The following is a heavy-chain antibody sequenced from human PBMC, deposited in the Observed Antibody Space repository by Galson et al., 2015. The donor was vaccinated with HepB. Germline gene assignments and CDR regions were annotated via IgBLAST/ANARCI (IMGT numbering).Heavy chain of an antibody. Sequence: LRLSCAASGFSFNSYSMNWVRQAPGKGLEWISYISTTTNIIYYADSVKGRFTISRDNAKNSLYLQMNSLKDEDTAVYYCARDDPPENNYYYYYGMDVWGQGTTVTVSS. J-gene: IGHJ6*02. V-gene: IGHV3-48*02. D-gene: IGHD1-14*01. CDR2: ISTTTNII. CDR3: ARDDPPENNYYYYYGMDV. CDR1: GFSFNSYS.